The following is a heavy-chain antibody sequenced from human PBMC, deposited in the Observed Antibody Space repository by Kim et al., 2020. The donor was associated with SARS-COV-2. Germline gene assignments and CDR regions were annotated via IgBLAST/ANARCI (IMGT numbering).Heavy chain of an antibody. Sequence: GGSLRLSCAASGFTFSSYAMHWVRQAPGKGLEWVAVISYDGSNKYYADSVKGRFTISRDNSKNTLYLQMNSLRAEDTAVDYVAGVLSGSYLGEFEYWVQG. CDR1: GFTFSSYA. D-gene: IGHD1-26*01. CDR3: AGVLSGSYLGEFEY. V-gene: IGHV3-30-3*01. CDR2: ISYDGSNK. J-gene: IGHJ4*02.